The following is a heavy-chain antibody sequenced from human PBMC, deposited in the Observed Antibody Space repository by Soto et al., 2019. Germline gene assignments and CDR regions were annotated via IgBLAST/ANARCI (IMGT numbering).Heavy chain of an antibody. D-gene: IGHD3-16*01. CDR2: ISGSGGST. J-gene: IGHJ4*02. CDR1: GFTFSSYA. CDR3: AKRPVVGYYFDY. Sequence: EVQLLESGGGLVQPGGSLRLSCAASGFTFSSYAMSWVHQAPGKGLEWVSAISGSGGSTYYADSVKGRFTISRDNSKNTLYLQMNSLRAEDTAVYYCAKRPVVGYYFDYWGQGTLVTVSS. V-gene: IGHV3-23*01.